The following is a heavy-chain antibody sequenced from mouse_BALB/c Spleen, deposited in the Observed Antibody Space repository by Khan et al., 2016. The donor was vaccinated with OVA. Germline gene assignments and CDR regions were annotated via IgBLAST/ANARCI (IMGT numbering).Heavy chain of an antibody. CDR2: ISYSGST. J-gene: IGHJ3*01. Sequence: VQLKESGPSLVKPSQTLSLTCSVTGDSITSGYWNWIRKFPGNKLEYMGYISYSGSTYYNQSLKSRISIIRDTSTNQHYLQFIPVTAEDTAAYYCARYDYDYDGAFAYWGQGTLVTVSA. CDR3: ARYDYDYDGAFAY. D-gene: IGHD2-4*01. CDR1: GDSITSGY. V-gene: IGHV3-8*02.